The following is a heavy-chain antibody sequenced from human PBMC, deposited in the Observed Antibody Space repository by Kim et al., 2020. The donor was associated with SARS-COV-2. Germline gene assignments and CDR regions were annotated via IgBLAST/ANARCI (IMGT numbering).Heavy chain of an antibody. V-gene: IGHV3-30*01. J-gene: IGHJ3*02. CDR3: ARGGEMATIKSFLGAFDI. Sequence: KGRFTSSRDNSKNTLYLQMNSLRAEDTAVYYCARGGEMATIKSFLGAFDIWGQGTMVTVSS. D-gene: IGHD5-12*01.